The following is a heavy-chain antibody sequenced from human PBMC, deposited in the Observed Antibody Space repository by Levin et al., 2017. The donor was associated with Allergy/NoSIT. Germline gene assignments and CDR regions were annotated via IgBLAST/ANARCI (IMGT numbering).Heavy chain of an antibody. V-gene: IGHV3-23*01. CDR2: ISGSGGST. J-gene: IGHJ6*02. Sequence: PGGSLRLSCAASGFTFSSYAMSWVRQAPGKGLEWVSAISGSGGSTYYADSVKGRFTISRDNSKNTLYLQMNSLRAEDTAVYYCAKGAGGYCSGGSCYSGYYYYGMDVWGQGTTVTVSS. D-gene: IGHD2-15*01. CDR1: GFTFSSYA. CDR3: AKGAGGYCSGGSCYSGYYYYGMDV.